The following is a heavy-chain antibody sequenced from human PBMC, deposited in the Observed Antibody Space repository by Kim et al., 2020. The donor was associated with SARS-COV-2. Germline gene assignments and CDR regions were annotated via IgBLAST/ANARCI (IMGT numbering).Heavy chain of an antibody. J-gene: IGHJ4*02. Sequence: KYAQKSQGRVTITRDTSAGTAYMELSSLRSEDTAVYYCAREGGEGEQWLVLDYWGQGTLVTVSS. V-gene: IGHV1-3*01. CDR3: AREGGEGEQWLVLDY. D-gene: IGHD6-19*01.